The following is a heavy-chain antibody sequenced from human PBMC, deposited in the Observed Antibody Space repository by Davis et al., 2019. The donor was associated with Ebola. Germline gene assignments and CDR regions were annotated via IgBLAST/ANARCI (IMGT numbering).Heavy chain of an antibody. V-gene: IGHV4-39*01. CDR2: IYYSAST. CDR3: ARQGGPETTLDV. J-gene: IGHJ6*02. Sequence: MPSETLSLTCTVSGGSVNTGSYYWGWVRQAPGKGLEWLGSIYYSASTFYNPSLKSRATISIDTSKNHFSLRLTSVTAADTAVYYCARQGGPETTLDVWGQGTTVTVSS. D-gene: IGHD1-14*01. CDR1: GGSVNTGSYY.